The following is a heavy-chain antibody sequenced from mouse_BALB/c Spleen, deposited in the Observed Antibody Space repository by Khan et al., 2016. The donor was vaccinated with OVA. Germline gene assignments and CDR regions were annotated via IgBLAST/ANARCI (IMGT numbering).Heavy chain of an antibody. Sequence: EVQLQESGPGLVKPSQSLSLTCTVTGYSITSDYAWNWIRQSPGNKLEWMGYISSSGRTNYNPALKSRISITRDTYKNPFFLQLNSVTTEDTATYDCARDGSRYNYAMDYWGQGTSVTVSS. V-gene: IGHV3-2*02. CDR3: ARDGSRYNYAMDY. D-gene: IGHD2-3*01. CDR1: GYSITSDYA. CDR2: ISSSGRT. J-gene: IGHJ4*01.